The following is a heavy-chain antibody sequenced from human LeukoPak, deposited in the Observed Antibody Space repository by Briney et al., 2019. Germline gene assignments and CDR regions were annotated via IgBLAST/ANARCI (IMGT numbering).Heavy chain of an antibody. V-gene: IGHV4-30-2*01. CDR1: GGSISSGGYS. J-gene: IGHJ4*02. D-gene: IGHD4-17*01. Sequence: SETLSLTCAVSGGSISSGGYSWSWIRQPPGKGLEWIAYIYHSGSTYSNPSLKSRVTISVDRSKNQFSLKLTSVTAADTAVYYCASGGDYALSFDYWGQGTLVTVSS. CDR3: ASGGDYALSFDY. CDR2: IYHSGST.